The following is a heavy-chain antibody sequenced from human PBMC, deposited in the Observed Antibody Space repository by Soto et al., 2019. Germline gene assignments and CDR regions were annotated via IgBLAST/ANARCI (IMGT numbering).Heavy chain of an antibody. V-gene: IGHV4-59*01. CDR3: ARDLTISSTDGPLDP. CDR2: IHYTGST. D-gene: IGHD1-1*01. CDR1: GGSMSRYY. Sequence: TLSLPCTVSGGSMSRYYWTWIRQPPGKGLEWIGNIHYTGSTNYNPSLKSRVTILLGTSTSQFSLKVSSVTAADTAVYYCARDLTISSTDGPLDPWGHGTLVTSPQ. J-gene: IGHJ5*02.